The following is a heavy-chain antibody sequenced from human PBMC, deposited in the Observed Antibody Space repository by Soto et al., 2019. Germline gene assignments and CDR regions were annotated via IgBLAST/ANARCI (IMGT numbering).Heavy chain of an antibody. J-gene: IGHJ5*02. CDR1: GYTLTELS. D-gene: IGHD3-3*01. Sequence: ASVNVSCKVSGYTLTELSMHWVRQAPGKGLEWMGGFDPEDGETIYAQKFQGRVTMTEDTSTDTAYMELSSLRSEDTAVYYCATSALADWSALYWFDPWGQETLVTVSS. CDR3: ATSALADWSALYWFDP. V-gene: IGHV1-24*01. CDR2: FDPEDGET.